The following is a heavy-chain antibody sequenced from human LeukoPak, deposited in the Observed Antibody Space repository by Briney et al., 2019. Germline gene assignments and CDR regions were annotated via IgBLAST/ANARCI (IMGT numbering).Heavy chain of an antibody. J-gene: IGHJ4*02. CDR3: SSGGYCTSTSCYGVY. Sequence: GGSLRLSCEASGFTFSSYAMTWVRQAPGKGLEWVSSISGSGGTSYYADSVKGRFTISRDDLQNTAYLEMNSLKTEDTGVYYCSSGGYCTSTSCYGVYWGQGTLITVSS. CDR2: ISGSGGTS. CDR1: GFTFSSYA. D-gene: IGHD2-2*01. V-gene: IGHV3-23*01.